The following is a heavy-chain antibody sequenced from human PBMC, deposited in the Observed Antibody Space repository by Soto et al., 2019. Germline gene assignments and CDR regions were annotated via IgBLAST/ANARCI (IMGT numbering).Heavy chain of an antibody. J-gene: IGHJ6*02. CDR2: IYSSGTT. CDR3: ARDIAYGMDV. Sequence: SETLSLTCSVSGGSISSYYWNWLRQPPGKGLEWLGYIYSSGTTNYNPSLKGRFTISVDTSRNQFYLKLRRVTAAGAAAYYCARDIAYGMDVWGQGTTVTVSS. CDR1: GGSISSYY. D-gene: IGHD2-15*01. V-gene: IGHV4-59*01.